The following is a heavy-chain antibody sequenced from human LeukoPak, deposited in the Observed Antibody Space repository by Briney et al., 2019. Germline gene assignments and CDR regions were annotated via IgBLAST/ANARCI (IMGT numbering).Heavy chain of an antibody. J-gene: IGHJ4*02. CDR1: GYTFTGYY. Sequence: GASVKVSCKASGYTFTGYYMHWLRQAPGQGLEWMGWINPNSGGTNYAQKFQGRVTMTRDTSISTAYMELSRLRSDDTAVYYCARDILRWRPLNYWGQGTLVTVSS. V-gene: IGHV1-2*02. D-gene: IGHD3-9*01. CDR3: ARDILRWRPLNY. CDR2: INPNSGGT.